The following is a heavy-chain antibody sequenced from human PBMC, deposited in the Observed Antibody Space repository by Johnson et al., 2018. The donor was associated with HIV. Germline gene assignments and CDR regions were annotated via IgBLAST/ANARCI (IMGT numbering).Heavy chain of an antibody. J-gene: IGHJ3*02. CDR2: ISYNEDKK. CDR1: GFTFRTFP. CDR3: ARSRDWSGGSCPDAFDI. D-gene: IGHD2-15*01. Sequence: QVQLVESGGGVVQPGRSLRLSCAASGFTFRTFPMHWVRQAPGKGLEWMAFISYNEDKKYYADYVKGRFTISRDNSKNILYLQMNSLRAEDTAVYYCARSRDWSGGSCPDAFDIWGQGTMVTVSS. V-gene: IGHV3-30*04.